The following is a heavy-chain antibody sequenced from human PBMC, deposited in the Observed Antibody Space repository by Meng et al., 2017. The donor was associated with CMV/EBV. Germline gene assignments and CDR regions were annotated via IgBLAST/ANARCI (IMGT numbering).Heavy chain of an antibody. CDR3: ARGYCSSTSCAHDY. CDR2: ISSSSSTI. D-gene: IGHD2-2*01. Sequence: GESLKISCGASGFTFTTYSMNWVRQAPGKGLEWVSFISSSSSTIYYADSVKGRFTISRDNAKNSLYLQMNSLRAEDTAVYYCARGYCSSTSCAHDYWGQGTLVPSPQ. CDR1: GFTFTTYS. J-gene: IGHJ4*02. V-gene: IGHV3-48*04.